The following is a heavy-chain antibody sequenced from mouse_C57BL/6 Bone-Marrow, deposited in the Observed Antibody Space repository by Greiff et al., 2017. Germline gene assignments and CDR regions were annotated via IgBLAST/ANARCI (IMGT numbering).Heavy chain of an antibody. CDR2: IWSDGST. CDR3: ARPHYGSSPYAMDY. D-gene: IGHD1-1*01. Sequence: VHLVESGPGLVAPSQSLSITCTVSGFSLTSYGVHWVRQPPGKGLEWLVVIWSDGSTTYNSALKSRLSISKDNSKSQVFLKMNSLQTDDTAMYYCARPHYGSSPYAMDYWGQGTSVTVSS. J-gene: IGHJ4*01. V-gene: IGHV2-6*03. CDR1: GFSLTSYG.